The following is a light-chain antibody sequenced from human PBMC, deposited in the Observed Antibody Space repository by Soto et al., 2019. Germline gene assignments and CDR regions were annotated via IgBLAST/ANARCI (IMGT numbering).Light chain of an antibody. V-gene: IGKV1-27*01. CDR3: QKYNSAPHT. J-gene: IGKJ3*01. CDR1: QGISNY. CDR2: AAS. Sequence: DIQMTQSPSSLSASVGDRVTITCRASQGISNYLAWYQQKPGKVPKLLIYAASTLQSGDPSRFSGSGSGTDFTLTISSLLPEDVATYYCQKYNSAPHTFGPGTKVDIK.